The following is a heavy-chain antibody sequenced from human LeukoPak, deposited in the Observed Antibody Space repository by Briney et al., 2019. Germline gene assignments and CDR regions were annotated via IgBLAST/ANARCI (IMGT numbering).Heavy chain of an antibody. J-gene: IGHJ4*02. CDR2: ISNSGRT. D-gene: IGHD1-26*01. Sequence: GGSLRLSCAASGFTFSNYAISWVRQAPGKGLEWVSAISNSGRTYYADSVKGRFTISRDNSKNTLHLQMNGLRAEDTAVCYCAKESPYAVGGTGRIYYFDYWGQGALVTVSS. CDR1: GFTFSNYA. V-gene: IGHV3-23*01. CDR3: AKESPYAVGGTGRIYYFDY.